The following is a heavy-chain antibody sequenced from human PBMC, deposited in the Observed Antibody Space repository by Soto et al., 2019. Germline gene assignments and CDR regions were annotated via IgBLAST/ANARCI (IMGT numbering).Heavy chain of an antibody. CDR2: VTPKNGDT. CDR1: GYTFTSYD. CDR3: ARGGSYWARRHYFDS. J-gene: IGHJ4*02. D-gene: IGHD2-8*02. Sequence: ASVKVSCKASGYTFTSYDINWVRQAAGQGPEWMGSVTPKNGDTAFAQKYQGRVTVTSNTSMSTVYMELSNLRSDDTAVYYCARGGSYWARRHYFDSWGQGTLVTVSS. V-gene: IGHV1-8*02.